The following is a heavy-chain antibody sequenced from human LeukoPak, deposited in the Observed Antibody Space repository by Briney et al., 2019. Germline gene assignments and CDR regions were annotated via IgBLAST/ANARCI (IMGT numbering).Heavy chain of an antibody. CDR3: ARLRGYSYGKPLVADY. V-gene: IGHV4-4*02. J-gene: IGHJ4*02. Sequence: PSGTLSLTCAVSGGSISSSNWWSWVRQPPGKGLEWIGEINHSGSTNYNPSLKSRVTISVDTSKNQFSLKLSSVTAADTAVYYCARLRGYSYGKPLVADYWGQGTLVTVSS. D-gene: IGHD5-18*01. CDR1: GGSISSSNW. CDR2: INHSGST.